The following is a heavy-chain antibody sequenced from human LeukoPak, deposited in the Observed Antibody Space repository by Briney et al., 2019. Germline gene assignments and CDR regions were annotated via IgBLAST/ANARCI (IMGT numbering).Heavy chain of an antibody. D-gene: IGHD3-16*01. CDR3: AKDEYLNSYTIPRVGEYFQH. Sequence: GASVKVSCKASGGTFSSYAISWVRQAPGQGLEWMGGIIPIFGTANYAQKFQGRVTITTDESTSTAYMELSSLRSEDTAVYYCAKDEYLNSYTIPRVGEYFQHWGQGTLVTVSS. V-gene: IGHV1-69*05. CDR2: IIPIFGTA. J-gene: IGHJ1*01. CDR1: GGTFSSYA.